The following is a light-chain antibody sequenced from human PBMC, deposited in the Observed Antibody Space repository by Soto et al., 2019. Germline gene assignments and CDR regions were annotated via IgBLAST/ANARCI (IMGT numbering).Light chain of an antibody. V-gene: IGKV1-5*03. Sequence: DIQMTQSPSTLSASVGDRVTITCRASQRISSWLAWYQQKPGQVPKLLIYKASSLESGVPSRFSGSGSGTEFTLTIRSLQPDDFATYYCQQYNGYSMYTFGQGTKLEIK. CDR2: KAS. CDR3: QQYNGYSMYT. CDR1: QRISSW. J-gene: IGKJ2*01.